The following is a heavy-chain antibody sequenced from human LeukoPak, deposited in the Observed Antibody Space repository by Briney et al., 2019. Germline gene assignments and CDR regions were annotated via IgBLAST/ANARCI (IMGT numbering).Heavy chain of an antibody. CDR2: ISYDGSNK. D-gene: IGHD3-16*02. CDR1: GFTFSSYA. Sequence: GGSLRLSCAASGFTFSSYAMHWVRQAPGKGLEWVAVISYDGSNKYYADSVKGRFTISRDNSKNTLYLQMNSLRAEDTAVYYCARAPYDYVWGSYRPTDYWGQGTLVTVSS. J-gene: IGHJ4*02. CDR3: ARAPYDYVWGSYRPTDY. V-gene: IGHV3-30-3*01.